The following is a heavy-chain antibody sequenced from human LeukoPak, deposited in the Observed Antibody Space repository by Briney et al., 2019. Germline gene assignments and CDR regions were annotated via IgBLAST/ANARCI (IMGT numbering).Heavy chain of an antibody. CDR3: ARVPEYSSSEVGYLDY. V-gene: IGHV1-69*05. D-gene: IGHD6-6*01. J-gene: IGHJ4*02. Sequence: SMKVSCKASGGTFSSYAISWVRQAPGQGLEWMGGIIPIFGTANYAQKFQARVTITTDESTSTAYMELSSLRSEDTAVYYCARVPEYSSSEVGYLDYWGQGTLVTVSS. CDR2: IIPIFGTA. CDR1: GGTFSSYA.